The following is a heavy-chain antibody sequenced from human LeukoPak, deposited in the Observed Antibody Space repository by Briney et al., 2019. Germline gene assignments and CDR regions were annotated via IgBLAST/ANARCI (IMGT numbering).Heavy chain of an antibody. Sequence: SETLSLTCTVSGGSISSYYWSWIRQPPGKGLEWIGYIYYSGSTNYNPSLKSRVTISVDTSKNQFSLKLSSVTAADTVVYYCARDSYYYDSSGYPYYYYYMDVWGKGTTVTVSS. V-gene: IGHV4-59*01. J-gene: IGHJ6*03. CDR2: IYYSGST. D-gene: IGHD3-22*01. CDR1: GGSISSYY. CDR3: ARDSYYYDSSGYPYYYYYMDV.